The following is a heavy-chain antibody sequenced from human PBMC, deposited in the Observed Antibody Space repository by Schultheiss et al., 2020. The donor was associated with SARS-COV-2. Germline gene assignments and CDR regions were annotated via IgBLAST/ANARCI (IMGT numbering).Heavy chain of an antibody. CDR3: ASLAGGVGIDY. V-gene: IGHV4-31*03. J-gene: IGHJ4*02. CDR2: IYYSGST. D-gene: IGHD6-19*01. CDR1: GGSISSGGYY. Sequence: SQTLSLTCTVSGGSISSGGYYWSWIRQPPGKGLEWIGYIYYSGSTYYNPSLKSRVTISVDTSKNQFSLKLSSVTAADTAVYYCASLAGGVGIDYWGQGTLVTVSS.